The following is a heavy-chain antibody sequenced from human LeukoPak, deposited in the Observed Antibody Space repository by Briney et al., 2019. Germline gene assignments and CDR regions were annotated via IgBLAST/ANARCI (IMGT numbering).Heavy chain of an antibody. J-gene: IGHJ4*02. V-gene: IGHV4-34*01. Sequence: SETLSLTCAVYGGSFSGYYWSWIRQPPGRGLEWIGEINHSGSTNYNPSLKSRVTISVDTSKNQFSLKLSSVTAADTAVYYCARGAVAGTNYWGQGTLVTVSS. CDR1: GGSFSGYY. CDR3: ARGAVAGTNY. D-gene: IGHD6-19*01. CDR2: INHSGST.